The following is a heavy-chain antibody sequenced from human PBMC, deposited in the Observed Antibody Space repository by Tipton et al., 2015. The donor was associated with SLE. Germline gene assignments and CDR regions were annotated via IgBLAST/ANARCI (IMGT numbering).Heavy chain of an antibody. CDR1: GFTFSSYG. CDR3: AKDWTMTTVTTDDY. D-gene: IGHD4-17*01. J-gene: IGHJ4*02. CDR2: IRYDGSNK. V-gene: IGHV3-30*02. Sequence: GSLRLSCAASGFTFSSYGMHWVRQAPGKGLEWVAFIRYDGSNKYYADSVKGRFTISRDNSKNTLYLQMNSLRAEDTAVYYCAKDWTMTTVTTDDYWGQGTLVTVSS.